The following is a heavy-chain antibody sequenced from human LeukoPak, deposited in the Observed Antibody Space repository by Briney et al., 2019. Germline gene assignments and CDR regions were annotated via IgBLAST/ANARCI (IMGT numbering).Heavy chain of an antibody. CDR2: IKEYGSGK. CDR3: ARVRDIGYDTSTSD. Sequence: PGGSLRLSCEVSGFTFRSYWMDWVRQAPGRGLEWVANIKEYGSGKYYVDSVKGRFTVSRDNAKNSLYLQMNSLRAEDTAFYYCARVRDIGYDTSTSDWGQGTLVTVSS. CDR1: GFTFRSYW. D-gene: IGHD3-22*01. J-gene: IGHJ4*02. V-gene: IGHV3-7*03.